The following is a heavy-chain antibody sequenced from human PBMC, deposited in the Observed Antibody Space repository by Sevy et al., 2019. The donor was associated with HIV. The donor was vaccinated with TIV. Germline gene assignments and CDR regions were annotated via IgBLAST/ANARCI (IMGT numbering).Heavy chain of an antibody. CDR3: ARWYATDWQRRHFDN. CDR2: INQDGSDK. CDR1: GFIFSTYW. J-gene: IGHJ4*02. V-gene: IGHV3-7*01. D-gene: IGHD2-2*01. Sequence: GGSLRLSCAASGFIFSTYWMTWVRQAPGTRLEWVAYINQDGSDKNYVDSVRGRFTIARDNAKNSLSLQMNSLRAEDTAIYFCARWYATDWQRRHFDNWGQGTLVTVSS.